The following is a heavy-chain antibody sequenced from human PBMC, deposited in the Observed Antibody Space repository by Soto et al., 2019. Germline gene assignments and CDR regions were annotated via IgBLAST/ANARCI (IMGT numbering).Heavy chain of an antibody. Sequence: EVQLVESGGGLVQPGGSLRLSCAASGFSFSDYYINWVRQAPGKGLEWVGRTRNKASSYTTAYAAFVKGRFTISRDDSKNLIYLQMNSLKTEDKAVYYCARDGSSSGPDYEYWGQGTLVTVSS. CDR3: ARDGSSSGPDYEY. CDR1: GFSFSDYY. J-gene: IGHJ4*02. CDR2: TRNKASSYTT. D-gene: IGHD3-22*01. V-gene: IGHV3-72*01.